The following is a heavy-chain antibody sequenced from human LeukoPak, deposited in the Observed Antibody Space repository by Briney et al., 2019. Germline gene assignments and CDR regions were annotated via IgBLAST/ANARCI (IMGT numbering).Heavy chain of an antibody. V-gene: IGHV3-74*01. CDR1: GFTFSNYW. J-gene: IGHJ3*02. CDR2: INSDGSST. D-gene: IGHD3-3*01. Sequence: PGGVLRLFFAASGFTFSNYWMHWVRQAPGKGLVGVSRINSDGSSTIYADSVKGRFTISRDNAKNTLYLQMNSLRVEDTAVYYCARGFTIFGVVNDGFDIWGQGTTVTVSS. CDR3: ARGFTIFGVVNDGFDI.